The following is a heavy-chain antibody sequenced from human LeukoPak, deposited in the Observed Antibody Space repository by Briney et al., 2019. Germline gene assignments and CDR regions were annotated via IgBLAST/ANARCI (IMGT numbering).Heavy chain of an antibody. CDR2: IYYSGST. CDR1: GGSISSGDYY. CDR3: ARSLLSAGSGSYGFDP. J-gene: IGHJ5*02. Sequence: PSETLSLTCSVSGGSISSGDYYWSWIRQPPGKGLEWIGHIYYSGSTHHNPSLKGRVTISVDTSKNQFSLKLSSVTATDTAVYYCARSLLSAGSGSYGFDPWGQGTLVTVSS. D-gene: IGHD3-10*01. V-gene: IGHV4-30-4*01.